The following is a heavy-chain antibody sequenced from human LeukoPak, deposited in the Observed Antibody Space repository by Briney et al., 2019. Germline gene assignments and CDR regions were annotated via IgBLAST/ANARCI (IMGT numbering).Heavy chain of an antibody. V-gene: IGHV4-38-2*02. D-gene: IGHD2-2*01. J-gene: IGHJ5*02. CDR1: GYSISSGYY. Sequence: PSETLSLTCTVSGYSISSGYYWGWIRQPPGKGLEWIGIIYESGNTYYNPSLKSRVTISVDTSKNQFSLKVTSVTAADTAVYYCARGYCSSTSCQGWFDPWGQGTLVTVSS. CDR2: IYESGNT. CDR3: ARGYCSSTSCQGWFDP.